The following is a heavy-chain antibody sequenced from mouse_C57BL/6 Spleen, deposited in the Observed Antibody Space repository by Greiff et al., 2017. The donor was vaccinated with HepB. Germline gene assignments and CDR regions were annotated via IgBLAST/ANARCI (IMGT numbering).Heavy chain of an antibody. Sequence: EVKLQESGGDLVKPGGSLKLSCAASGFTFSSYGMSWVRQTPDKTLEWVATISSGGSYTYYPDSVKGRFTISRDNAKNTLYLQMSSLKSEDTAMYYCARGRYDYPSFAYWGQGTLVTVSA. CDR2: ISSGGSYT. V-gene: IGHV5-6*01. CDR3: ARGRYDYPSFAY. J-gene: IGHJ3*01. D-gene: IGHD2-4*01. CDR1: GFTFSSYG.